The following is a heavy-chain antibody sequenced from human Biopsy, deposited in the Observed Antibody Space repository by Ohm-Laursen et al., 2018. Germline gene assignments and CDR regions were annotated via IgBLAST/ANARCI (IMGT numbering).Heavy chain of an antibody. V-gene: IGHV3-33*05. D-gene: IGHD2-15*01. CDR2: ISHGGNDE. J-gene: IGHJ4*02. CDR1: GFTFGHYA. Sequence: SLRLSCSASGFTFGHYAMHWVRQAPGKGLEWVALISHGGNDEYYADSVEGRFTTSRDNSKNTLFLQMNSLRAEDTAVYYCAKTGGGGSCYPHWGQGTLVTVSS. CDR3: AKTGGGGSCYPH.